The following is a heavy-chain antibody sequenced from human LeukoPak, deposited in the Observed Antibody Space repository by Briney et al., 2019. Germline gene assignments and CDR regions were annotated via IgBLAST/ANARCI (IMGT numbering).Heavy chain of an antibody. V-gene: IGHV3-23*01. CDR1: GFTFSSYA. J-gene: IGHJ4*02. Sequence: QPEGSLRLSCAASGFTFSSYAMSWVRQAPGKGLDWVSAISGSGTTTYYADSVKGRFTISRDISKNTLYLQMNSLRPEDTAVYYCAKPLSAASGTDFHYWGQGTLVTVSS. CDR3: AKPLSAASGTDFHY. D-gene: IGHD6-13*01. CDR2: ISGSGTTT.